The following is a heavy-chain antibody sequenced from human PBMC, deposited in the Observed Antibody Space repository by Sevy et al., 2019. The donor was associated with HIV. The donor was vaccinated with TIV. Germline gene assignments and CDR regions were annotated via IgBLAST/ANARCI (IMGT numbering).Heavy chain of an antibody. CDR3: AKDITMIVVADVHFDY. J-gene: IGHJ4*02. Sequence: GGSLRLSCAASGFTFDDYAMHWVRQTPGRGLEWVSGISWKSGRVGYADSVKGRFTISRDNAKNSLYLQMNSLRVEDTALYFCAKDITMIVVADVHFDYWGQGTLVTVSS. CDR2: ISWKSGRV. CDR1: GFTFDDYA. V-gene: IGHV3-9*01. D-gene: IGHD3-22*01.